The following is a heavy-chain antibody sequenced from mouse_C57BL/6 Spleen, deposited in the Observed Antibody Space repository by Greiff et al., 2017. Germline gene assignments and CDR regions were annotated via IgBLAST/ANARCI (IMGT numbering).Heavy chain of an antibody. Sequence: QVQLQQPGAELVRPGSSVKLSCKASGYTFTSYWMDWVKQRPGQGLEWIGNIYPSASETHYNQKFKDKATLTVDKSSSTAYMQLSSLTSEDSAVYYCARRIITTVVEEDAMDYWGQGTSVTVSS. V-gene: IGHV1-61*01. CDR3: ARRIITTVVEEDAMDY. D-gene: IGHD1-1*01. J-gene: IGHJ4*01. CDR1: GYTFTSYW. CDR2: IYPSASET.